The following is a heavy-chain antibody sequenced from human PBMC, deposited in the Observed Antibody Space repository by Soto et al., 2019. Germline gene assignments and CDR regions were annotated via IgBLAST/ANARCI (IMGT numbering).Heavy chain of an antibody. CDR1: GYTFTSYA. J-gene: IGHJ5*02. Sequence: ASVKVSCKASGYTFTSYAMHWVRQAPGQRLEWMGWINAGNGNTKYSQKFQGRVTITRDTSGSTAYMELRSLRSEATVLYYCARESSTMIVVVTDNWFDPWGQGTLVTVSS. CDR2: INAGNGNT. V-gene: IGHV1-3*01. D-gene: IGHD3-22*01. CDR3: ARESSTMIVVVTDNWFDP.